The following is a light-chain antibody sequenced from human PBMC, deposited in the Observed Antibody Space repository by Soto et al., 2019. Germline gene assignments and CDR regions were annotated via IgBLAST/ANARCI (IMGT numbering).Light chain of an antibody. CDR1: SSDVGAYIY. J-gene: IGLJ1*01. Sequence: QSVLTQPASVSGSPGQSITISCGGTSSDVGAYIYVSWYQQFPGKAPKLILYEVNNRPSEVSNRFSGSKSDTTASLTISGLQPEDEADYYCSAYSDIDTKVFGTGTKVTVL. V-gene: IGLV2-14*03. CDR2: EVN. CDR3: SAYSDIDTKV.